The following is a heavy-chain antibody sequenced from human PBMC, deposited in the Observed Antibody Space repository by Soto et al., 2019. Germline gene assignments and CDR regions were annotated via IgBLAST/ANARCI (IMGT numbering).Heavy chain of an antibody. D-gene: IGHD3-10*01. CDR1: GFTFTSSA. CDR2: IVVGSGNT. J-gene: IGHJ6*02. CDR3: AADTYYGSGSYYYYYGMDV. V-gene: IGHV1-58*01. Sequence: QLVQSGAEVKKPGASVKVSCKASGFTFTSSAVQWVRQARGQRLEWIGWIVVGSGNTNYAQKFQERVTITRDMSTSTAYVELSSLRSDDTAEYYCAADTYYGSGSYYYYYGMDVWGQGTTVTVSS.